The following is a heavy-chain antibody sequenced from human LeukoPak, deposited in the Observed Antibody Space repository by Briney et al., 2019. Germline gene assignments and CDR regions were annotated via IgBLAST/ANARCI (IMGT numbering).Heavy chain of an antibody. Sequence: TLSLTCTVSGGPINNYYWSWLRQPPGKALEWLARIDWDDDKYYRTSLKTRLTISKNTSKNQMVLTKTNMDAVDTATYDCARIRVDIASYGGFGPWGQGTRVTV. CDR3: ARIRVDIASYGGFGP. CDR2: IDWDDDK. J-gene: IGHJ5*02. CDR1: GGPINNYY. V-gene: IGHV2-70*18. D-gene: IGHD5/OR15-5a*01.